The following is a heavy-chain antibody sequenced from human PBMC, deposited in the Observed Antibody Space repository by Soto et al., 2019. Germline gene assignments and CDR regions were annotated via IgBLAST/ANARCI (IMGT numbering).Heavy chain of an antibody. V-gene: IGHV3-30-3*01. Sequence: PGGSLRLSCAASGSSSSSYPMHWVRQAPGKGLEWVAVISYEGSSKYYADSVKGRFTISRDNSKNTLYLQMNSLRTEDTAVYYCARARPHCSSTTCYDDYYGMDVWGQGTTVTVSS. CDR1: GSSSSSYP. CDR2: ISYEGSSK. D-gene: IGHD2-2*01. J-gene: IGHJ6*02. CDR3: ARARPHCSSTTCYDDYYGMDV.